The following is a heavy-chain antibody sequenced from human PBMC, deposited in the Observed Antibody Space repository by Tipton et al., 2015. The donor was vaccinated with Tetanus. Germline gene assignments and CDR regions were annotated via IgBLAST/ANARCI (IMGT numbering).Heavy chain of an antibody. V-gene: IGHV3-30*14. CDR2: TSYDEGVK. J-gene: IGHJ4*02. CDR3: NGGSTRAYFDY. CDR1: GFTFSEYI. D-gene: IGHD2-2*01. Sequence: SLRLSCAASGFTFSEYIVHWVRQAPGKGLEWVAVTSYDEGVKHYADSVRGRFTISRDNSKNTLYLQMNSLRAEDTAVYYCNGGSTRAYFDYWGQGTLVTVSS.